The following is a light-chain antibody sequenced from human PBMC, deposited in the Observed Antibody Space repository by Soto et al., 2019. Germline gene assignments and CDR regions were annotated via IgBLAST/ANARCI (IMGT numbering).Light chain of an antibody. Sequence: QSVLTQPPSVSGAPGQRVTMSCTGSRSNTGAGYDVHWYQQLPGAAPKLLIYGNDNRPSGVPDRFSASKSGTSASLAITGLQAEDEADYYCQSFDISLSAVVFGGGTKLTVL. J-gene: IGLJ2*01. CDR3: QSFDISLSAVV. V-gene: IGLV1-40*01. CDR2: GND. CDR1: RSNTGAGYD.